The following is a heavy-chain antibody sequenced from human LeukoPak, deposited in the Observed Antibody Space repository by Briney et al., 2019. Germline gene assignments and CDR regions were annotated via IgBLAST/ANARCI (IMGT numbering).Heavy chain of an antibody. CDR1: GGSISSYY. Sequence: SETLSLTCTVSGGSISSYYWSWIRQPPGKGLEWIGYIYYSGSTNYNPSLKSRVTISVDTSKNQFSLKLSSVTAADTAVYYCARHSYNGGYFQHWGQGTLVTLSS. D-gene: IGHD1-14*01. J-gene: IGHJ1*01. V-gene: IGHV4-59*08. CDR2: IYYSGST. CDR3: ARHSYNGGYFQH.